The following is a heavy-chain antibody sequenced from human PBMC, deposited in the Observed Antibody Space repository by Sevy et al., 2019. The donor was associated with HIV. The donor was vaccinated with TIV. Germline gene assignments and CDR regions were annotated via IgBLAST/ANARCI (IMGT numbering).Heavy chain of an antibody. D-gene: IGHD5-18*01. V-gene: IGHV3-9*01. J-gene: IGHJ6*02. CDR2: ISWDSNAI. CDR1: GFTFDDYA. Sequence: GGSLRLSCAASGFTFDDYAMHWVRQAPGKGLEWVSGISWDSNAIGYADSLRGRFTISRDNAKISLYLQMNSLRAEDTALYYCAKDKGYSYGSYGMDVWGQGTTVTVSS. CDR3: AKDKGYSYGSYGMDV.